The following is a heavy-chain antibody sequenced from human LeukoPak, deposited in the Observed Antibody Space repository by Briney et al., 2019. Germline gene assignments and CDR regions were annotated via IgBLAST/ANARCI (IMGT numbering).Heavy chain of an antibody. D-gene: IGHD3-10*01. CDR3: ARERSLLWFGELLSYYYYYMDV. J-gene: IGHJ6*03. CDR1: GFTFSSYW. Sequence: GGSLRLSCAASGFTFSSYWMSWVRQAPGKGLEWVANIKQDGSEKYYVDSVKGRFTISRDNAKNSLYLQMNSLRAEDTAVYYCARERSLLWFGELLSYYYYYMDVWGKGTTVTVSS. CDR2: IKQDGSEK. V-gene: IGHV3-7*01.